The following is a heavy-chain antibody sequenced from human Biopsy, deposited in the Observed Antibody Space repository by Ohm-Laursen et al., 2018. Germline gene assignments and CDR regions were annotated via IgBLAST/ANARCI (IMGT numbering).Heavy chain of an antibody. CDR3: ARTRLSIVIKPAAVVFDN. CDR1: GFSFSDYH. J-gene: IGHJ4*02. CDR2: TSGGGTI. Sequence: SLRLSCAASGFSFSDYHMRWIRQAPGRGLEWVSYTSGGGTIYYGDSMKGRVTISRDNAKNSLHLQMNSLRPEDTAVYYCARTRLSIVIKPAAVVFDNWGQGTLVTVSS. D-gene: IGHD2-2*01. V-gene: IGHV3-11*01.